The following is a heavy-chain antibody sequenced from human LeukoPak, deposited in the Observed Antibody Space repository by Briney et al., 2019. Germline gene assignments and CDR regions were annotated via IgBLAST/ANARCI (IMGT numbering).Heavy chain of an antibody. CDR2: INHSGST. CDR1: GGSFSGYY. Sequence: ETLSLTCAVYGGSFSGYYWSWIRQPPGKGLEWIGEINHSGSTNYNPSLKSRVTISVDTSKNQFSLKLSSVTAADTAVYYCARHPRTTVTTSGNDYWGQGTLVTVSS. V-gene: IGHV4-34*01. J-gene: IGHJ4*02. CDR3: ARHPRTTVTTSGNDY. D-gene: IGHD4-17*01.